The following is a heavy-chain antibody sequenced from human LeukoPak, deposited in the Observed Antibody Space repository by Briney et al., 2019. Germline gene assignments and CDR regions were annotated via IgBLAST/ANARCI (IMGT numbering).Heavy chain of an antibody. CDR1: GGSISSGDYS. D-gene: IGHD6-13*01. CDR2: IWHSGHT. CDR3: ARARESMATAGSYFDY. Sequence: PSETLSLTCAVSGGSISSGDYSWSWIRQPPGSGLEWLGYIWHSGHTNYNPSLRSRVTISLARSNSQFSLRLSSETAADTAVYYCARARESMATAGSYFDYWGQGTLVTVSS. V-gene: IGHV4-30-2*01. J-gene: IGHJ4*02.